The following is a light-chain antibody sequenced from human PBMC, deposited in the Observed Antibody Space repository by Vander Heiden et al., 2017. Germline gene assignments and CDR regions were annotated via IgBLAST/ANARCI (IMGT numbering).Light chain of an antibody. J-gene: IGLJ2*01. Sequence: SYELTQPPSVSVSPGLTARLTCSGDALTKQYAYWYQQKPGQAPGLVIYKDSERPSGIPERFSGSSSGTTVTLTISGVQAEEEADYYCQSADSSGTYVVFGGGTKLTVL. CDR2: KDS. V-gene: IGLV3-25*02. CDR1: ALTKQY. CDR3: QSADSSGTYVV.